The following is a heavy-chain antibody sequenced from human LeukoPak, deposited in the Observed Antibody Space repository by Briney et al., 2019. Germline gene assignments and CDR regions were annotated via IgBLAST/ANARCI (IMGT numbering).Heavy chain of an antibody. J-gene: IGHJ4*02. Sequence: ASVTVSCTSSGYTFTVYYMHWVRQAPGQGLEWMGWINPNSGGTNYAQKFQGRVTMTRDTSISTAYMEVSRLRSDDTAVYYCASRLAVAGFYWGQGTLVTVSS. CDR3: ASRLAVAGFY. V-gene: IGHV1-2*02. D-gene: IGHD6-19*01. CDR2: INPNSGGT. CDR1: GYTFTVYY.